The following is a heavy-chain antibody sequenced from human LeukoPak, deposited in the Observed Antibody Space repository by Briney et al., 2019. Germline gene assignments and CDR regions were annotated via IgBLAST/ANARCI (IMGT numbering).Heavy chain of an antibody. J-gene: IGHJ3*02. Sequence: ASVKVSCKASGGTFSSYAISWVRQAPGQGLEWMGWISAYNGNTNYAQKLQGRVTMTTDTSTSTAYMELRSLRSDDTAVYYCARDGSGSYLDAFDIWGQGTMVTVSS. CDR1: GGTFSSYA. V-gene: IGHV1-18*01. CDR2: ISAYNGNT. D-gene: IGHD1-26*01. CDR3: ARDGSGSYLDAFDI.